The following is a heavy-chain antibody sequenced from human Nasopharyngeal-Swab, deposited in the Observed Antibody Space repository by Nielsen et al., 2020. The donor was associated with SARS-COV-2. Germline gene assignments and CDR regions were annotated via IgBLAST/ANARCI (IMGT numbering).Heavy chain of an antibody. Sequence: ASVKVSCKASGYTFTSSGISWVRQAPGQGLEWMGWISAFYGDTDFALKFQDRVTLTTDTSTNTAYMELRSLGPGDTALYYCATWGIGYGENAHATFDSWGQGTQVTVSS. CDR1: GYTFTSSG. D-gene: IGHD4-17*01. J-gene: IGHJ4*02. CDR3: ATWGIGYGENAHATFDS. V-gene: IGHV1-18*01. CDR2: ISAFYGDT.